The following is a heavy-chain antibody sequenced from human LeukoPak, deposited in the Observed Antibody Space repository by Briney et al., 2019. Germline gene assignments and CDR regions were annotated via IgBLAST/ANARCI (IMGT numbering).Heavy chain of an antibody. CDR3: TRDYYYGMDV. CDR1: GVTFSTYW. V-gene: IGHV3-74*01. Sequence: GGSLRLSCAASGVTFSTYWMHCVRQAPGKGLEWVSRINPDGITTTCADSVKGRFTISRDNAKNTLFLQMNSLRAEDTAVYYCTRDYYYGMDVWGRGTTITVSS. J-gene: IGHJ6*02. CDR2: INPDGITT.